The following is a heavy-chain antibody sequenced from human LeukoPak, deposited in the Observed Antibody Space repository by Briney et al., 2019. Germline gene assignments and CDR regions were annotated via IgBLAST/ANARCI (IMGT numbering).Heavy chain of an antibody. CDR2: ISAYNGNT. D-gene: IGHD3-10*01. CDR1: GYTFTSYG. V-gene: IGHV1-18*01. J-gene: IGHJ4*02. Sequence: ASVKVSCKASGYTFTSYGISWVRQAPGQGLEWMGWISAYNGNTNYAQKLQGRVTMTTDTSTSTAYMELSRLRSDDTAVYYCARAMVRGVPGQGTTGYWGQGTLVTVSS. CDR3: ARAMVRGVPGQGTTGY.